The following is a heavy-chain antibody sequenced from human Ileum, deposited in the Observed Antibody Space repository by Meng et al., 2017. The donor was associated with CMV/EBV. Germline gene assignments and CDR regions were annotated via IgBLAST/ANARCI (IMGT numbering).Heavy chain of an antibody. D-gene: IGHD3-3*01. J-gene: IGHJ4*02. Sequence: VYTFTSYGIIWVRQAPGQGLEWMGWISGYNGNTNYAQKLQGRVTMTADTSTTTAYMELRSLRSDDTAVYYCARDTAYYDFWSGTRDYWGQGTLVTVS. CDR1: VYTFTSYG. CDR2: ISGYNGNT. V-gene: IGHV1-18*01. CDR3: ARDTAYYDFWSGTRDY.